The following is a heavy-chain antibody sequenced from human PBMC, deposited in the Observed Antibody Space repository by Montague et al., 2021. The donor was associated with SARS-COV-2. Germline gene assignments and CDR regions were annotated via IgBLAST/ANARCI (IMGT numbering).Heavy chain of an antibody. V-gene: IGHV4-34*01. CDR3: ARGGGYSYGSLDY. D-gene: IGHD5-18*01. Sequence: SETLSLTCAVYGGSFSGYYWSWIRQPPGKGLEWIGEINHSGSTNYNPSLKSRVTISVDMSKNQFSLKLSSVTAADTAVYYCARGGGYSYGSLDYWGQGTLGTVSS. CDR1: GGSFSGYY. CDR2: INHSGST. J-gene: IGHJ4*02.